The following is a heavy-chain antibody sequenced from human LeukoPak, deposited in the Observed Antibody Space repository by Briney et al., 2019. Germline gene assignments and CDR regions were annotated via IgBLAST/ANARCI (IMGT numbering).Heavy chain of an antibody. Sequence: GESLRLSCAASGFNISFYLMSWVRQAPGKGLEWVPNINQVASEKNYVDSVKGRFTISRDNAKNSLYLQMNSVRAEDTAMYYCVRDGGYYGPDSWGQGALVSVSS. CDR2: INQVASEK. D-gene: IGHD3-10*01. V-gene: IGHV3-7*04. J-gene: IGHJ4*02. CDR1: GFNISFYL. CDR3: VRDGGYYGPDS.